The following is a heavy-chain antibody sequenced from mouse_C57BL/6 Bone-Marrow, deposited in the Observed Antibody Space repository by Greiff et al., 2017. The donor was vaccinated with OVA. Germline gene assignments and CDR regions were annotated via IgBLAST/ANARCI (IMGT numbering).Heavy chain of an antibody. J-gene: IGHJ1*03. CDR2: IDPSDSET. V-gene: IGHV1-52*01. CDR3: ARAITTVVARYFDV. D-gene: IGHD1-1*01. Sequence: VQLQQSGAELVRPGSSVKLSCKASGYTFTSYWMHWVKQRPIQGLEWIGNIDPSDSETHYNQKFKDKATLTVDKSSSTAYMQLSSLTSEDSAVYYCARAITTVVARYFDVWGTGTTVTVSS. CDR1: GYTFTSYW.